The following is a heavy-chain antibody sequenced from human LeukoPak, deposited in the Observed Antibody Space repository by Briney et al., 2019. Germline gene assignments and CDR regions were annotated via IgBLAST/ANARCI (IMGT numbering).Heavy chain of an antibody. Sequence: GGSLRLSCATSGFPFSDFSMSWVRQAPGKGLEWISTTNSGGTSTYYAESVKGRFTVSRDNSKNTLYLQMSSLRVEDTAVYYCAKQSYARSLGEGGPGTLVSVSS. J-gene: IGHJ4*02. CDR3: AKQSYARSLGE. CDR1: GFPFSDFS. D-gene: IGHD2-8*01. V-gene: IGHV3-23*01. CDR2: TNSGGTST.